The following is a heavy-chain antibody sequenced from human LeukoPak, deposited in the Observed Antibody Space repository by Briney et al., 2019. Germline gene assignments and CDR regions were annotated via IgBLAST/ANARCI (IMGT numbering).Heavy chain of an antibody. CDR3: ARDLDNSGWYVFDY. CDR1: GGSISRYY. V-gene: IGHV4-59*01. Sequence: PSETLSLTCSVFGGSISRYYWSWIRQPPGKGLEWTGYTHYSGSTSYNPSLKSRVIISVDTSKNQLSLKLCSVTAADTAVYYCARDLDNSGWYVFDYWGQGNLVTVSS. CDR2: THYSGST. J-gene: IGHJ4*02. D-gene: IGHD6-19*01.